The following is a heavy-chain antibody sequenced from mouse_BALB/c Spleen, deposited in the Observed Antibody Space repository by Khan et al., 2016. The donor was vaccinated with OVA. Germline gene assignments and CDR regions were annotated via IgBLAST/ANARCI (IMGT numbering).Heavy chain of an antibody. CDR2: IYPGSGNT. CDR1: GYTFTDNY. D-gene: IGHD1-1*01. CDR3: ARGWYYESSLFDY. Sequence: QVQLQQSGPELVKPGASVKISCKASGYTFTDNYIHWVKQKPGQGLEWIGWIYPGSGNTKYNEKFKGKATLTVDTSSSEAYMHLSSLTSEGTAVYFCARGWYYESSLFDYWGQGSTLTVSS. V-gene: IGHV1-84*02. J-gene: IGHJ2*01.